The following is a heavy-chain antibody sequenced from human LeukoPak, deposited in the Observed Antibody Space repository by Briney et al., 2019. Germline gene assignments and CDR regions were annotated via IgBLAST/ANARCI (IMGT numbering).Heavy chain of an antibody. Sequence: SVKVSCKASGGTFSSYAISWVRQAPGQGLEWMGGIIPIFGTANYAQKFQGRVTITADESTSTAYMELSSLRSEDTAVYYCARGHRGSYYDSSPFDYWGQGTLVTVSS. V-gene: IGHV1-69*13. CDR3: ARGHRGSYYDSSPFDY. J-gene: IGHJ4*02. CDR1: GGTFSSYA. D-gene: IGHD3-22*01. CDR2: IIPIFGTA.